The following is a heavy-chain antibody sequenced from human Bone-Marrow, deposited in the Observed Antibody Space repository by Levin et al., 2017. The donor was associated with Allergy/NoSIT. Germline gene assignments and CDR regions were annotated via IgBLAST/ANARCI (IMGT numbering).Heavy chain of an antibody. CDR1: GYTFTDYY. J-gene: IGHJ6*02. CDR3: ARTYYYGSGSYSEGGMNV. V-gene: IGHV1-2*02. CDR2: LNPNSGGT. D-gene: IGHD3-10*01. Sequence: ASVKVSCKASGYTFTDYYLHWVRQAPGQGLEWMGWLNPNSGGTHYAQEFQGRVTMTRDTSISTAYMELSSLGSDDTAVYYCARTYYYGSGSYSEGGMNVWGQGTTVSVSS.